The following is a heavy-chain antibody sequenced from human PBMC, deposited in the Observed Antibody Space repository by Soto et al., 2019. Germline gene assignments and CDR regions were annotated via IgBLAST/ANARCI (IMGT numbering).Heavy chain of an antibody. J-gene: IGHJ6*02. D-gene: IGHD3-3*01. CDR3: AASFRFTIFGVFTNPPDYHYGRNV. V-gene: IGHV1-58*01. Sequence: ASVKVSCKASGFTFTSSAVQWVRQARGQRLEWIGWIVVGSGNTNYAQKFQERVTITRDMSTSTAYMELSSLRSEDTAVYYFAASFRFTIFGVFTNPPDYHYGRNVWAQGPTATV. CDR2: IVVGSGNT. CDR1: GFTFTSSA.